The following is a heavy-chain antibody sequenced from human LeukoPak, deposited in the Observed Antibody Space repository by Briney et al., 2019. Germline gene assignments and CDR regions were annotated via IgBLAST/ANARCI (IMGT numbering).Heavy chain of an antibody. D-gene: IGHD6-19*01. Sequence: ASVKVSCKASGGTFHSYAVSWVRQAPGQGLEWVGGIIPVSGTASYAQKFQGRVTITADESTTTAYMELSSLRSEDTAVYYCARMTYSSGANWFDSWGQGTLVTVSS. CDR1: GGTFHSYA. CDR2: IIPVSGTA. CDR3: ARMTYSSGANWFDS. V-gene: IGHV1-69*01. J-gene: IGHJ5*01.